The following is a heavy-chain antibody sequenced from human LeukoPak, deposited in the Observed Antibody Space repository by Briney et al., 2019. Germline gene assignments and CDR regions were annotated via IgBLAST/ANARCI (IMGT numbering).Heavy chain of an antibody. D-gene: IGHD2-2*01. J-gene: IGHJ6*02. Sequence: ASVKVSCKASGGTFSSYAISWVRQAPGQGLEWMGIINPSGGSTSYAQKFQGRVTMTRDTSTSTVHMELSSLRSEDTAVYYCARDPQYQLLSDYYYGMDVWGQGTTVTVSS. V-gene: IGHV1-46*01. CDR1: GGTFSSYA. CDR3: ARDPQYQLLSDYYYGMDV. CDR2: INPSGGST.